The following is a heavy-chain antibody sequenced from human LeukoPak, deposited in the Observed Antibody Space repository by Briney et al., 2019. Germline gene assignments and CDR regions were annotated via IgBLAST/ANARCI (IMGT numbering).Heavy chain of an antibody. Sequence: SETLSPTCAVYGGSFSGYYWSWIRQPPGKGLEWIGEINHSGSTNYNPSLKSRVTISVDTSKNQFSLKLSSVTAADTAVYYCASTGAVARTPFDYWGQGTLVTVSS. CDR1: GGSFSGYY. CDR3: ASTGAVARTPFDY. J-gene: IGHJ4*02. CDR2: INHSGST. D-gene: IGHD6-19*01. V-gene: IGHV4-34*01.